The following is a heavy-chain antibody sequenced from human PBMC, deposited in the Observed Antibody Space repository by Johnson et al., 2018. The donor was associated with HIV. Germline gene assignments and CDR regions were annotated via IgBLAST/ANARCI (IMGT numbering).Heavy chain of an antibody. CDR1: GFTFSDYY. CDR3: ARVGGAYCGGDCSPDAFDI. CDR2: IYSGGST. V-gene: IGHV3-66*01. D-gene: IGHD2-21*02. Sequence: VQLVESGGGLVKPGGSLRLSCAASGFTFSDYYMSWIRQAPGKGLEWVSVIYSGGSTYYADSVKGLFTISRDNSKNTLYLQMNSLRAEDTAVYYCARVGGAYCGGDCSPDAFDIWGQGTMVTVSS. J-gene: IGHJ3*02.